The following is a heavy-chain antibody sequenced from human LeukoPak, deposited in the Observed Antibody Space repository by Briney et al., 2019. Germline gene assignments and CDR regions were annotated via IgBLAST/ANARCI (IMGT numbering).Heavy chain of an antibody. D-gene: IGHD3-10*01. Sequence: ASVKVSCKASGYTFTSYAMHWVRQAPGQRLEWMGWINAGNGNTKYSQKFQGRVTITRDTSASTAYMELSSLRSEDTAVYYCARDLQVWFGPDKYGMDVWGQGTTVTVSS. CDR1: GYTFTSYA. CDR2: INAGNGNT. J-gene: IGHJ6*02. V-gene: IGHV1-3*01. CDR3: ARDLQVWFGPDKYGMDV.